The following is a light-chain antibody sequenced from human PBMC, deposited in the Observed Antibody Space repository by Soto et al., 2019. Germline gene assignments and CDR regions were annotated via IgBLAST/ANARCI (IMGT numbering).Light chain of an antibody. J-gene: IGLJ2*01. CDR1: SSDIGDYNY. V-gene: IGLV2-8*01. CDR2: DVS. Sequence: QSALTQPPSASGSPGQSVTISCTGTSSDIGDYNYVSWYQQHPGKAPKLMIYDVSKRPSGVPDRFSGSKSGNTASLTISGLQAEDEADYYCCSYAGSPYVVFGGGTKLTVL. CDR3: CSYAGSPYVV.